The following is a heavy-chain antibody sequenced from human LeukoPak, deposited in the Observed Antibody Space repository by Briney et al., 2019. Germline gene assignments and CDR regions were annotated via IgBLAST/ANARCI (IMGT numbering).Heavy chain of an antibody. CDR1: GFTVSSND. J-gene: IGHJ4*02. CDR3: ARDPFDMATTRCLDY. CDR2: IYSGGST. D-gene: IGHD5-24*01. V-gene: IGHV3-53*01. Sequence: GGSLRLSCAASGFTVSSNDMSWVRQAPGKGLEWVSVIYSGGSTSYADSVKGRFTISRDNAKNSLYLQMNSLRAEDTAVYYCARDPFDMATTRCLDYWGQGTLVTVSS.